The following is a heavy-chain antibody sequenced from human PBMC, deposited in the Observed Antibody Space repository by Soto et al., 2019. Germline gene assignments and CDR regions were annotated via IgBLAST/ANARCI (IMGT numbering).Heavy chain of an antibody. D-gene: IGHD3-3*02. V-gene: IGHV3-23*01. CDR1: RFTFSSYA. CDR3: ARSLFLASTDTEPFDS. Sequence: EVQLLESGGGLVQPGGSLVLSCAASRFTFSSYAMSWVRQAPGKGLEWVSSYYADSVKGRFTISRDNSQNTLYLQMSSLRADDTAVYYCARSLFLASTDTEPFDSWGQGALVTVSS. J-gene: IGHJ4*02.